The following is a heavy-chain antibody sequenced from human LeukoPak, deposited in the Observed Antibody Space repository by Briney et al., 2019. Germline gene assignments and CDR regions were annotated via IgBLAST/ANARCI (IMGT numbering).Heavy chain of an antibody. CDR3: ARDARGHHAFDI. V-gene: IGHV3-21*01. CDR2: ISTSGSYI. J-gene: IGHJ3*02. Sequence: GGSLRLSCAASGFTFSSYSMNWVRQAPGKGLEWVSYISTSGSYIYYSDSVKGRFTISRDNAKNSLYLQMNGLRAEDTAVYYCARDARGHHAFDIGGQGTMVTVSS. D-gene: IGHD3-16*01. CDR1: GFTFSSYS.